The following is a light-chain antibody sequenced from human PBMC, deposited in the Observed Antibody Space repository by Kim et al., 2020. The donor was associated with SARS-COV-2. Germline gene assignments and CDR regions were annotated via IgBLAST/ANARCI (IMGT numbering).Light chain of an antibody. Sequence: SPGGRATHTSRASRSVSSDYLAWYQHKPGQIPRLLMFGTSKRATGIPDRFTGSGSGTDFTLTISRLEPEDFAVYYCQQYGSSPGTFGRGTKVDIK. CDR3: QQYGSSPGT. J-gene: IGKJ1*01. V-gene: IGKV3-20*01. CDR1: RSVSSDY. CDR2: GTS.